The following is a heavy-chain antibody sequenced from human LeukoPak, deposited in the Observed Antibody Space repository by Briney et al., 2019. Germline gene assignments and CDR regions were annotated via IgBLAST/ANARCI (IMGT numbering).Heavy chain of an antibody. D-gene: IGHD1-1*01. CDR1: GFTFRDYG. J-gene: IGHJ4*02. V-gene: IGHV3-33*03. Sequence: PGRSLRLSCAASGFTFRDYGMQWVRQAPGKGLECLSVIWSEGTIADYAESVRGRFTISRDNSKNTVYLQMNSLRADVTAMYFCTRVGTAGTWTDYWGQGTLVTVSS. CDR2: IWSEGTIA. CDR3: TRVGTAGTWTDY.